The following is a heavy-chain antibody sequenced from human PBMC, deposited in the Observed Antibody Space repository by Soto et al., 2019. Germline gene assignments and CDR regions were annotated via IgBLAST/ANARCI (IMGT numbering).Heavy chain of an antibody. Sequence: TSETLSVTCTVSGGSISSYYWSWIRQPPGKGLEWIGYIYYSGSTNYNPSLKSRVTISVDTSKNQFSLKLSSVTAADTAVYYCARRYGYSFDYWGQGTLVTVS. J-gene: IGHJ4*02. CDR3: ARRYGYSFDY. V-gene: IGHV4-59*08. D-gene: IGHD1-1*01. CDR2: IYYSGST. CDR1: GGSISSYY.